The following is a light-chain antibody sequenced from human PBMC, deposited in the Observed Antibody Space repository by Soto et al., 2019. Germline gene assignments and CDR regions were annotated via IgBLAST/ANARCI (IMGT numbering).Light chain of an antibody. CDR3: QQRSNWLT. J-gene: IGKJ4*01. Sequence: EILLTQFPATLSVSPGDSATLSCRAGQPLNNNVAWYQHKPGQAPPLLIYDTSTRATGIPARFSGSGSGTDFTITISSLEPEDFAVDYFQQRSNWLTFGGGTKVDI. CDR1: QPLNNN. CDR2: DTS. V-gene: IGKV3-11*01.